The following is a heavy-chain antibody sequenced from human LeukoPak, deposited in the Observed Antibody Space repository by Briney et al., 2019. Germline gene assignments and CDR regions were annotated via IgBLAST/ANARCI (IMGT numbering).Heavy chain of an antibody. Sequence: GGSLRLSCAASGFTFSSYAMGWVRQAPGKGLEWVSAISGSGGSTYYADSVKGRFTISRDNAKNSLYLQMNSLRAEDTAVYYCARCSGSGSYYIKYWGQGTLVTVSS. V-gene: IGHV3-23*01. CDR3: ARCSGSGSYYIKY. D-gene: IGHD3-10*01. CDR1: GFTFSSYA. CDR2: ISGSGGST. J-gene: IGHJ4*02.